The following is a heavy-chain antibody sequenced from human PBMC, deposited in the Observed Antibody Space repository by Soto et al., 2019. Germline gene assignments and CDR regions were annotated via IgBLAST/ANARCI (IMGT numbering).Heavy chain of an antibody. Sequence: LRLSCEVSGVNFRGYAMSWVRQAPGKGLEWVSGIRIGPGITYYADSVKGRFTISSDISRKTVYLQMNNLRGEDTALYFCARSRSAMADGMNVWGQGTTVTVSS. J-gene: IGHJ6*02. CDR3: ARSRSAMADGMNV. CDR1: GVNFRGYA. CDR2: IRIGPGIT. V-gene: IGHV3-23*01. D-gene: IGHD5-18*01.